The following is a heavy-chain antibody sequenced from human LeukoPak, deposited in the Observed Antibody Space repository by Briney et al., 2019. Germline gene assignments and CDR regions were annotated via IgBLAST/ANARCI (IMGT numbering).Heavy chain of an antibody. CDR1: GGTFSSYA. Sequence: ASVKVSCKASGGTFSSYAISWVRQAPGQGLEWMGGIIPIFGTANYAQKFQGRVTITADKSTSTAYMELSSLRSEDTAVYYCAILGATIPSGAFDLWAQGPMVPVSS. D-gene: IGHD1-26*01. J-gene: IGHJ3*01. CDR2: IIPIFGTA. V-gene: IGHV1-69*06. CDR3: AILGATIPSGAFDL.